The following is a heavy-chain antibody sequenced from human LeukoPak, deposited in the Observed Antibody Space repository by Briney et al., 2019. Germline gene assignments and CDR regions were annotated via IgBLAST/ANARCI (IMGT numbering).Heavy chain of an antibody. CDR3: VKGGPGCTSSTCYGALFDS. Sequence: SQTLSLTCAVSGASISTGGLSWSWIRQPPGLGLEWIDLIYPTGSTYYNPSLESRVTISADSSKNRFSLDLSSVTAADTALYYCVKGGPGCTSSTCYGALFDSWGQGILVTVSS. J-gene: IGHJ4*02. CDR2: IYPTGST. CDR1: GASISTGGLS. V-gene: IGHV4-30-2*01. D-gene: IGHD4/OR15-4a*01.